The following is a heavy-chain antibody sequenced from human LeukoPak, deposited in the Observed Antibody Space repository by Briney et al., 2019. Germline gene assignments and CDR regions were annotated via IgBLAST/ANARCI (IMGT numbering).Heavy chain of an antibody. CDR1: GFTFSSYA. J-gene: IGHJ4*02. Sequence: GGSLRLSCAASGFTFSSYAMHWVRQAPGKGLEWVAVISYDGSNKYYADSVKGRFTISRDNSKNTLYLQMNSLRVEDTAVYYCARDSSMLRGPLVIYYFGFWGQGTLVTVSS. V-gene: IGHV3-30*04. CDR2: ISYDGSNK. CDR3: ARDSSMLRGPLVIYYFGF. D-gene: IGHD3-10*01.